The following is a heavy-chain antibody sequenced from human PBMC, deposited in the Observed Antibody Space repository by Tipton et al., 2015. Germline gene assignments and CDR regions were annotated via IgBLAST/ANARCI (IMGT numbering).Heavy chain of an antibody. CDR3: ATLVDGYSRIP. Sequence: TLSLTCAISGDSVSSNTAAWHWIRQSPSRGLEWLGRTYYRSNWNNDYAVSVKSRITITPDTSKNQFSLKVNSVTAADTAVYYCATLVDGYSRIPWGQGTRVTVSS. CDR1: GDSVSSNTAA. D-gene: IGHD5-24*01. CDR2: TYYRSNWNN. J-gene: IGHJ5*02. V-gene: IGHV6-1*01.